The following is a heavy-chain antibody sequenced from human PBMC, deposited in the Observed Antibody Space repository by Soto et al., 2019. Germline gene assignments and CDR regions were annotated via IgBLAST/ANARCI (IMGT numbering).Heavy chain of an antibody. Sequence: GGSLRLSCAASGFTFSSYGMHWVRQAPGKGLEWVAVIWYDGSNKYYADSVKGRLTISRDNSKHALYLQVTSQRAEHPAVYYCARDEPYSSGWRFYYYYGMDVWGQGTTVTVSS. J-gene: IGHJ6*02. CDR3: ARDEPYSSGWRFYYYYGMDV. V-gene: IGHV3-33*01. CDR2: IWYDGSNK. CDR1: GFTFSSYG. D-gene: IGHD6-19*01.